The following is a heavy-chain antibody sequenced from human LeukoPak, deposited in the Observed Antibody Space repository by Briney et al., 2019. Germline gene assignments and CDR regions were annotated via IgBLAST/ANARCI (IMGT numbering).Heavy chain of an antibody. D-gene: IGHD6-13*01. CDR3: ARGRISSSY. CDR2: IYYSGST. J-gene: IGHJ4*02. CDR1: GGSISSYH. Sequence: KPSETLSLTCTVSGGSISSYHWSWIRQPPGKGLEWIGYIYYSGSTNYNPSLKSRVTISIDTSKNQISLKLSSVTAADTAVYHCARGRISSSYWGQGTLVTVSS. V-gene: IGHV4-59*01.